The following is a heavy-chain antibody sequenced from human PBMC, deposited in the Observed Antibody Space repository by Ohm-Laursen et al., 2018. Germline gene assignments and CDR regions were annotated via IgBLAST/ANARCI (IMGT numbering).Heavy chain of an antibody. CDR1: GFTFSSYW. J-gene: IGHJ5*02. Sequence: GSLRLSCAASGFTFSSYWMNWVRQAPGKGLEWVANIKQDGSEKYYVDSVKGRFTISRDNAKNSLYLQMNSLRAEDTAVYYCARELDGRFGELYPWGQGTLVTVSS. V-gene: IGHV3-7*01. D-gene: IGHD3-10*01. CDR3: ARELDGRFGELYP. CDR2: IKQDGSEK.